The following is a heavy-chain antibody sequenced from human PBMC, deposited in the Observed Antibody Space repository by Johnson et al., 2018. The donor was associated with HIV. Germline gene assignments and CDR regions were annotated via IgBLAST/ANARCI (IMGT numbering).Heavy chain of an antibody. Sequence: VQLVESGGGVVQPGGSLRLSCAASGFTVSRNYMNWVRQAPGKGLEWVSVIYSGGSTHYADSVKGRFTISRDNSKNTVYLQMNSLRAEDTAVYYCARDFVSWGATTGGPFDIWGQGTMVTVSS. CDR1: GFTVSRNY. D-gene: IGHD1-26*01. J-gene: IGHJ3*02. CDR3: ARDFVSWGATTGGPFDI. CDR2: IYSGGST. V-gene: IGHV3-66*01.